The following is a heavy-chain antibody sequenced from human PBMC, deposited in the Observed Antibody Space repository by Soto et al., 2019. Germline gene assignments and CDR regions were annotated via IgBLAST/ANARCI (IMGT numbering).Heavy chain of an antibody. V-gene: IGHV3-23*01. CDR2: ISGSGGST. Sequence: SGGSLRLSCAASGFSFSSYYMSWVRQAQGKGLEWVSAISGSGGSTYYADSVKGRFTISRDNSKNTLYLQMNSLRAEDTAVYYCAKGGSITIFGVVIRPSYGMDVWGQGTTVTVSS. CDR3: AKGGSITIFGVVIRPSYGMDV. J-gene: IGHJ6*02. CDR1: GFSFSSYY. D-gene: IGHD3-3*01.